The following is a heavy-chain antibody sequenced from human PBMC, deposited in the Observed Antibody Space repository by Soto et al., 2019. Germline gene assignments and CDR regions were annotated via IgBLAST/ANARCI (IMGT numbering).Heavy chain of an antibody. Sequence: ASVKVSCKAYEYTFISHKIHWVRQAPGQGLEWMGWIHPADDNTKHSKKLQGRVTISSDTSASTVYRESISLAFDDTAMYYCTRDGEVGIPLGMDVWGQGTTVTVSS. D-gene: IGHD3-10*01. CDR2: IHPADDNT. V-gene: IGHV1-3*01. CDR3: TRDGEVGIPLGMDV. J-gene: IGHJ6*02. CDR1: EYTFISHK.